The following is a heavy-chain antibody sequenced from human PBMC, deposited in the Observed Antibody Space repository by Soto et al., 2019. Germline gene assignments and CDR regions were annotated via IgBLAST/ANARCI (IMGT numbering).Heavy chain of an antibody. D-gene: IGHD2-21*02. CDR3: ASINNRDSYNSFDP. Sequence: SETLSLTCAVSGGSISSGGYSWSWIRQPPGNGLEWIGYVYHDGSTYYNPSLKSRVTMSVDRSKNQFSLKLTSVTAADTAVYYCASINNRDSYNSFDPWGPGSLVTLSS. CDR2: VYHDGST. CDR1: GGSISSGGYS. V-gene: IGHV4-30-2*01. J-gene: IGHJ5*02.